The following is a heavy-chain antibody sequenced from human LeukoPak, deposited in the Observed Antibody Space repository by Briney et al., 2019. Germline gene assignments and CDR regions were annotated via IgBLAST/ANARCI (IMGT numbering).Heavy chain of an antibody. CDR1: GGSIISSDYH. CDR3: ARPSTWGNYYNY. V-gene: IGHV4-39*07. D-gene: IGHD4-11*01. CDR2: INHSGST. J-gene: IGHJ4*02. Sequence: SETLSLTCTVFGGSIISSDYHWGWVRQPPGKGLEWIGEINHSGSTNYNPSLKSRVTISVDTSKNQFSLKLSSVTAADTAVYYCARPSTWGNYYNYWGQGTLVTVSS.